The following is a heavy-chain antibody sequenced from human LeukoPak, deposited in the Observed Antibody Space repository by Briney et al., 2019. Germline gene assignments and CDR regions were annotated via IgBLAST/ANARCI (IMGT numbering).Heavy chain of an antibody. D-gene: IGHD6-19*01. V-gene: IGHV1-3*01. CDR3: AGAYSSGWYRY. CDR1: GYTFTIYS. Sequence: ASVKVSCKSSGYTFTIYSMHWVRQAPGKRLEWMGWINAGNGNTKYSQKFQGRVTITRDTSASTAYMELSSLRSEDTAVYYCAGAYSSGWYRYWGQGTLVTVSS. J-gene: IGHJ4*02. CDR2: INAGNGNT.